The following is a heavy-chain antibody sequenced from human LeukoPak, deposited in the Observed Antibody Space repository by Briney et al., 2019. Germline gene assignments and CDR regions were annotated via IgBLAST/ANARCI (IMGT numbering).Heavy chain of an antibody. J-gene: IGHJ4*02. CDR1: GFTFSSYA. D-gene: IGHD6-19*01. CDR2: ISGSGGST. V-gene: IGHV3-23*01. Sequence: GGSLRLSXAASGFTFSSYAMSWVRQAPGKGLEWISAISGSGGSTYYADSVKGRFTISRDNSKNTLYLQMDSLRAEDTAVYYCAKGMFGSGWYGDDYWGQGTLVTVSS. CDR3: AKGMFGSGWYGDDY.